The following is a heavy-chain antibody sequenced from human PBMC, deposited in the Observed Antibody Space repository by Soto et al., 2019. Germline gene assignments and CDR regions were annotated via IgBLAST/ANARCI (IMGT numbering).Heavy chain of an antibody. D-gene: IGHD6-13*01. J-gene: IGHJ5*02. Sequence: RASVKVSCKASGYTFTSYSMHWVRQAPGQRLEWMEWINAGNGNTHYSQKFQGRITITTDASASTAYMELSSLRSEDTAVYYCARMQVPAVGMVVWFDPWGQGTLVTVS. CDR3: ARMQVPAVGMVVWFDP. CDR2: INAGNGNT. V-gene: IGHV1-3*01. CDR1: GYTFTSYS.